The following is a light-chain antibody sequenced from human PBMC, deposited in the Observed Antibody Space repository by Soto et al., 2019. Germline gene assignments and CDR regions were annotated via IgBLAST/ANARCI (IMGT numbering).Light chain of an antibody. V-gene: IGLV2-23*01. CDR2: EGS. CDR1: SSDVGSYNL. J-gene: IGLJ2*01. CDR3: CSYAGSSVA. Sequence: QSALTQPASVSGSPGQSITISCTGTSSDVGSYNLVSWYQQHPGKAPKLMIYEGSKRPSGVSNRFSGSKSGNTASLTISGLQAEDEADYYCCSYAGSSVAFGRGTKLTVL.